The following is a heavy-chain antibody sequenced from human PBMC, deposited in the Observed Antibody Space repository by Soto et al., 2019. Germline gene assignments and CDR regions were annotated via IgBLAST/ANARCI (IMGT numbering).Heavy chain of an antibody. J-gene: IGHJ6*02. CDR1: GFSPTSPGMC. Sequence: SGPTLVNPTETLTLTCTFSGFSPTSPGMCVSWIRQPPGKALEWLALIERDDDDKYYSASLKTRLTISKDTRKNQVVLTMANMDPADTGTYYCARSIRGPRRFNGMDVWGQGTTVTVSS. D-gene: IGHD1-20*01. CDR3: ARSIRGPRRFNGMDV. CDR2: IERDDDDK. V-gene: IGHV2-70*13.